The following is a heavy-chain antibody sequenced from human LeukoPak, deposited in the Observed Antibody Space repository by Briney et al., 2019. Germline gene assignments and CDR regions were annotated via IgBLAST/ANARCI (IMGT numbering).Heavy chain of an antibody. V-gene: IGHV3-23*05. CDR2: IYSGGNT. J-gene: IGHJ6*03. Sequence: TGGSLRLSCAASGFTFSSYAMSWVRQAPGKGLEWVSFIYSGGNTHYSDSVKGRFTISRDNSKNTLYLQMNSLRAEDTAVYYCAKTYSSSRAHYYYYYYMDVWGKGTTVTISS. CDR1: GFTFSSYA. D-gene: IGHD6-13*01. CDR3: AKTYSSSRAHYYYYYYMDV.